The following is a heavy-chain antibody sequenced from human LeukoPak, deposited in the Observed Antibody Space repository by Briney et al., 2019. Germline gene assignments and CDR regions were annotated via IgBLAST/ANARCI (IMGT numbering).Heavy chain of an antibody. D-gene: IGHD3-10*01. CDR3: VIMPTGFYYFDY. CDR2: IYYSGST. Sequence: KPSETLSLTCTVSGGSISSGDYYWSWIRQPPGKGLEWIGYIYYSGSTYYNPSLKSRVTISVDTSKNQFSLKLSSVTAADTAVYYCVIMPTGFYYFDYWGQGTLVTVSS. J-gene: IGHJ4*02. CDR1: GGSISSGDYY. V-gene: IGHV4-30-4*01.